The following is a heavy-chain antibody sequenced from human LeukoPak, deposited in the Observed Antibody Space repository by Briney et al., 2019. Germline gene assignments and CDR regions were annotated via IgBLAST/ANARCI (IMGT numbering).Heavy chain of an antibody. Sequence: SGGSLRLSCAASGFTFSTYAMSWVRQAAGKGLEWVSAISGSGVRTYYADSVKGRFTISRDNSKKTLYLQMSSLRAEDTAVYYCAKELESSGYFDYWGQGALVTVSS. D-gene: IGHD3-22*01. V-gene: IGHV3-23*01. CDR2: ISGSGVRT. CDR3: AKELESSGYFDY. CDR1: GFTFSTYA. J-gene: IGHJ4*02.